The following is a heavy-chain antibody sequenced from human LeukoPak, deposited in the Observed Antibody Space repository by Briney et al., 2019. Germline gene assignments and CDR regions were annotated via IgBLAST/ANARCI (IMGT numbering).Heavy chain of an antibody. J-gene: IGHJ4*02. V-gene: IGHV1-18*01. Sequence: GESLKISCKGSGYSFTSYGISWVRQAPGQGLEWMGWISAYNGNTNYAQKLQGRVTMTTDTSTSTAYMELRSLRSDDTAVYYCARFYGDYGAGYFDYWGQGTLSPSPQ. CDR3: ARFYGDYGAGYFDY. CDR1: GYSFTSYG. CDR2: ISAYNGNT. D-gene: IGHD4-17*01.